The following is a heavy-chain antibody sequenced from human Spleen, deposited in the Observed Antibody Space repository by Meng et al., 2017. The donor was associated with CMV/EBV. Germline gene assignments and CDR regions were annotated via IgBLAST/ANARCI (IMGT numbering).Heavy chain of an antibody. J-gene: IGHJ4*02. CDR3: AHSYYDSSGYYLPWGY. Sequence: FSRSTSGVGGGWIRQPPGKALEWLALIYWNDDKRYSPSLKSRLTITKDTSKNQVVLTMTNMDPVDTATYYCAHSYYDSSGYYLPWGYWGQGTLVTVSS. CDR1: FSRSTSGVG. CDR2: IYWNDDK. D-gene: IGHD3-22*01. V-gene: IGHV2-5*01.